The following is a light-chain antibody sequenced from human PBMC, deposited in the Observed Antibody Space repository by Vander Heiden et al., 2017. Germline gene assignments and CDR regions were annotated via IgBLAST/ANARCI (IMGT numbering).Light chain of an antibody. CDR3: ASWDDSLKAAL. J-gene: IGLJ2*01. CDR2: TDN. V-gene: IGLV1-44*01. CDR1: SSNIETNN. Sequence: QSVPTQQPSASGSPGQRFTISCSESSSNIETNNVNWYQQLPGSAPKLLICTDNQRPSGVPDRFSGSKSGSSASLDISGLQSEDEADYYCASWDDSLKAALFGGGTKLTVL.